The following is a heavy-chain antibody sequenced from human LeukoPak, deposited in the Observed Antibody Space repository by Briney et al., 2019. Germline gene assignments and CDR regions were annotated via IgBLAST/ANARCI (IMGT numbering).Heavy chain of an antibody. Sequence: GESLQISCEGSGYSFTSYWIGWVRQMPGKGLEWMGIIYPGDSDTRYSPSFQGQVTISADKSISTAYLQWSSLKASDTAMYYCARMRCSSGCDYFDYWGQGTLVTVSS. CDR2: IYPGDSDT. CDR1: GYSFTSYW. J-gene: IGHJ4*02. V-gene: IGHV5-51*01. CDR3: ARMRCSSGCDYFDY. D-gene: IGHD6-19*01.